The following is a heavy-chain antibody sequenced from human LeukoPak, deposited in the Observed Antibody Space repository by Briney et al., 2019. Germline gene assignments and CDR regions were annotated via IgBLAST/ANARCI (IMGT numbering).Heavy chain of an antibody. CDR3: ARGGYYDFWSGYRNGLDY. V-gene: IGHV1-8*02. CDR2: MNPNSGNT. D-gene: IGHD3-3*01. J-gene: IGHJ4*02. Sequence: ASVKVSCKASGGTFSSYAINWVRQATGQGLEWMGWMNPNSGNTGYAQKFQGRVTMTRNTSISTAYMELSSLRSEDTAVYYCARGGYYDFWSGYRNGLDYWGQGTLVTVSS. CDR1: GGTFSSYA.